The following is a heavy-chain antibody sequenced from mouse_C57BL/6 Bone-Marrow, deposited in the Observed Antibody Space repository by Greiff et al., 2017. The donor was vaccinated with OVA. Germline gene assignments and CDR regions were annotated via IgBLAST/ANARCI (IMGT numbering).Heavy chain of an antibody. CDR2: INPNNGGT. J-gene: IGHJ1*03. CDR1: GYTFTDYN. Sequence: EVQRVESGPELVKPGASVKIPCKASGYTFTDYNMDWVKQSHGKSLEWIGDINPNNGGTIYNQKFKGKATLTVDKSSSTAYMELRSLTSEDTAVYYCARGGYDYDRDWYFDVWGTGTTVTVSS. V-gene: IGHV1-18*01. CDR3: ARGGYDYDRDWYFDV. D-gene: IGHD2-4*01.